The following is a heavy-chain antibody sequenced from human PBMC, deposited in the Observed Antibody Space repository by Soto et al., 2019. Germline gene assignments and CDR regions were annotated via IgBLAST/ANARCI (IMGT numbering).Heavy chain of an antibody. D-gene: IGHD3-22*01. Sequence: QVQLVQSGAEVKKPGSSVKVSCKASGGTFSSYAISWVRQAPGQGLEWMGGIIPIFGTANYAKKFQGRVTISADESKSTAYMELSRLRAEDTAVYYCARVRHYYDGSGYYYCGMDVWGQVTTVTVSS. CDR1: GGTFSSYA. CDR2: IIPIFGTA. V-gene: IGHV1-69*01. J-gene: IGHJ6*02. CDR3: ARVRHYYDGSGYYYCGMDV.